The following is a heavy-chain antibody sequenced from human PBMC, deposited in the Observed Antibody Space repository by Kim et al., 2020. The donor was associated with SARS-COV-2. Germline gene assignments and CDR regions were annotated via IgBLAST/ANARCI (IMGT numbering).Heavy chain of an antibody. D-gene: IGHD3-10*01. CDR3: ARDPRPRGAFDI. CDR2: ISAYNGNT. CDR1: GYTFTSYG. Sequence: ASVKVSCKASGYTFTSYGISWVRQAPGQGLEWMGWISAYNGNTNYAQKLQGRVTLTTDTSTSTAYMELRSLRSDDTPVYYCARDPRPRGAFDIWGQGTMLTVSS. J-gene: IGHJ3*02. V-gene: IGHV1-18*01.